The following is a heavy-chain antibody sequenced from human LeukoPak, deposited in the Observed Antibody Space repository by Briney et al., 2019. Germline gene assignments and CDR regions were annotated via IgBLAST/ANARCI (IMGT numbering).Heavy chain of an antibody. CDR3: ARGDYYDSSGPFDY. CDR1: GFTFSSHG. J-gene: IGHJ4*02. D-gene: IGHD3-22*01. Sequence: GGSLRLSCAASGFTFSSHGMHWVRQAPGKGLEWVAVIWYDGSNKYYADSVKGRFTISRDNSKNTLYLQMNSLRAEDTAVYYCARGDYYDSSGPFDYWGQGTLVTVSS. V-gene: IGHV3-33*01. CDR2: IWYDGSNK.